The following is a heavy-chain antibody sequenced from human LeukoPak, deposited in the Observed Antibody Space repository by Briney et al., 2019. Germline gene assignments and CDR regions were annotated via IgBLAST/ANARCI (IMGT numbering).Heavy chain of an antibody. CDR1: GFTFSSYS. Sequence: GVSLRLSCAASGFTFSSYSMNWVRQAPGKGLEWVSYISSSGTTRYYADSVKGRFTISRDDAKNSLSLQINSLRAEDTAVYYCARDGNLPRPFDIWGQGTMVTVSS. D-gene: IGHD1-14*01. J-gene: IGHJ3*02. V-gene: IGHV3-48*01. CDR3: ARDGNLPRPFDI. CDR2: ISSSGTTR.